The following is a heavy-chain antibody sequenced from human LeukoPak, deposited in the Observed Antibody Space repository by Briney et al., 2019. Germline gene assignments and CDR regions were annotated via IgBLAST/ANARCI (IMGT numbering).Heavy chain of an antibody. V-gene: IGHV3-69-1*01. J-gene: IGHJ4*02. CDR3: AKDRANWAIDD. CDR2: IGGDGVA. CDR1: GFTFTNHP. D-gene: IGHD2-2*02. Sequence: GGSLRLSCAASGFTFTNHPMNWVRQTPGKGLEWVSYIGGDGVAFYADSVKGRFTMSKDDARKSLYLQMSSLRVEDTALYYCAKDRANWAIDDWGQGTQVTVSS.